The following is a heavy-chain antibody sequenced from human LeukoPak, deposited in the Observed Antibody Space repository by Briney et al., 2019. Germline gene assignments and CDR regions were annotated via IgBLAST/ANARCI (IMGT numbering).Heavy chain of an antibody. D-gene: IGHD6-19*01. CDR2: ISYDGSNK. Sequence: GGSLRLSCAASGFTFSSYGMHWVRQAPGKGLEWVAVISYDGSNKYYADSVKGRFTISRDNSKNTLYLQMNSLRAEDTAVYYCAKASSGRYERPVDYWGQGTLVTVSS. V-gene: IGHV3-30*18. CDR3: AKASSGRYERPVDY. CDR1: GFTFSSYG. J-gene: IGHJ4*02.